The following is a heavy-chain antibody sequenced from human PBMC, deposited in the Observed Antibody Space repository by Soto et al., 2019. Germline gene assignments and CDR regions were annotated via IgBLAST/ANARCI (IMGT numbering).Heavy chain of an antibody. Sequence: EVQLLASGGGLVQPGGSLRLSCAASGFSFSNYAMGWVRRAPGKGLEWVSSMRGSGGDTFYAGSVRGRFTISRDNSQNTVSLQMNNLGAEDTALYYCVRGHSNSYFYFDYWGQGNLVTVSS. V-gene: IGHV3-23*01. D-gene: IGHD5-18*01. CDR2: MRGSGGDT. J-gene: IGHJ4*02. CDR3: VRGHSNSYFYFDY. CDR1: GFSFSNYA.